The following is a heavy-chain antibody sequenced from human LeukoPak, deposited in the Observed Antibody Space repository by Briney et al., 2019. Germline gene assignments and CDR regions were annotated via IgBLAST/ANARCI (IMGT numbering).Heavy chain of an antibody. V-gene: IGHV4-61*02. Sequence: KASETLSLTCTVSGGSISSGSYYWSWIRQPAGKGLEWIGRIYTSGSTNYNPSLKSRVTISVDTSKNQFSLKLSSVTAADTAVYYCARAPRAKMVYAPDYWGQGTLVTVSS. CDR1: GGSISSGSYY. D-gene: IGHD2-8*01. J-gene: IGHJ4*02. CDR2: IYTSGST. CDR3: ARAPRAKMVYAPDY.